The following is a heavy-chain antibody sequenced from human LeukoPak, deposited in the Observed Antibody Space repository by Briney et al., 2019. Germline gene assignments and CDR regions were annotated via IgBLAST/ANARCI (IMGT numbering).Heavy chain of an antibody. CDR2: ISAYNGNT. CDR1: GYTFTGYY. V-gene: IGHV1-18*04. CDR3: ARTPYYYGSGSYYNGYYYYMDV. J-gene: IGHJ6*03. Sequence: ASVKVSCKASGYTFTGYYIHWVRQAPGQGLEWVGWISAYNGNTNYAQRLQGRVTMTTDTSTSTAYMELRSLRSDDTAVYYCARTPYYYGSGSYYNGYYYYMDVWGKGTTVTISS. D-gene: IGHD3-10*01.